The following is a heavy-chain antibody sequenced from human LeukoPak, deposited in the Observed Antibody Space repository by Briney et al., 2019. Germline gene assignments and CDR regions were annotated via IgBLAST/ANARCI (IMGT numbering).Heavy chain of an antibody. CDR1: GFTFSSYW. D-gene: IGHD6-19*01. CDR3: AKSPSTYSSGWYYFDY. V-gene: IGHV3-7*01. Sequence: PAGGSLRLSCAASGFTFSSYWMSWVRQAPGKGLEWVANIKQDGSEKYYVDSVKGRFTISRDNAKNSLYLQMNSLRAEDTAVYYCAKSPSTYSSGWYYFDYWGQGTLVTVSS. CDR2: IKQDGSEK. J-gene: IGHJ4*02.